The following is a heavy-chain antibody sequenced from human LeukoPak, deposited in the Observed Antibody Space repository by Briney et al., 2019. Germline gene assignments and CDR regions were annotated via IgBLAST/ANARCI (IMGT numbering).Heavy chain of an antibody. Sequence: GGSLGLSCAASGFTFSSYWMSCVREAPGKGLEWVANIKQDGSEKYYVDSVKGRFTISRDNAKNSLYLQMNSLRAEDTAVYYCAREARFTIIVVVQFYDWGQGTLVTVSS. D-gene: IGHD3-22*01. V-gene: IGHV3-7*01. CDR2: IKQDGSEK. J-gene: IGHJ4*02. CDR1: GFTFSSYW. CDR3: AREARFTIIVVVQFYD.